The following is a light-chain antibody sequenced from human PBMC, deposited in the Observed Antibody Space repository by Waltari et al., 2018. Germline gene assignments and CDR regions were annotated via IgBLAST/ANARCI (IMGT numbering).Light chain of an antibody. V-gene: IGKV1-8*01. CDR1: EGSSSD. J-gene: IGKJ1*01. Sequence: WRAREGSSSDLAWYQQKPGKAPKLLIYAASTLQSGVPSRFSGSGSGTDFTLTISCLQSEDFATYYCQQYYSYPQTFGQGTKVEIK. CDR2: AAS. CDR3: QQYYSYPQT.